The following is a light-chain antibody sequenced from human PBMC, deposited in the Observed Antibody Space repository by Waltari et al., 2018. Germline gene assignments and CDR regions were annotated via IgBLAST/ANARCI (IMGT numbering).Light chain of an antibody. Sequence: QTVVTQEPSLTVSPGGTVTLTCASTAGPVTSNNFPNWFQQKPGQPPRALLYSTVDRPPWPPARFSCSLLGGKAALTLSGVQPEDEADYYCQLYYGGTLVFGGGTKVTVL. CDR2: STV. CDR1: AGPVTSNNF. CDR3: QLYYGGTLV. V-gene: IGLV7-43*01. J-gene: IGLJ3*02.